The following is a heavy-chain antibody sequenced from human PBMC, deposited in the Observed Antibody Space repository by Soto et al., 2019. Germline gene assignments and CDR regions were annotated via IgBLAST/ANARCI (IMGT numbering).Heavy chain of an antibody. V-gene: IGHV4-38-2*01. J-gene: IGHJ4*02. CDR3: TTSYGRFQY. Sequence: SETLSLTCAVSGYSISSGYYWCWIRPPPGRGLEWIGSIYHGGRTYNNPPLSRRLTIVLDTSKHQFSLKRTSVTAAATAQYCGTTSYGRFQYWGQGTLVTVSS. CDR2: IYHGGRT. D-gene: IGHD1-1*01. CDR1: GYSISSGYY.